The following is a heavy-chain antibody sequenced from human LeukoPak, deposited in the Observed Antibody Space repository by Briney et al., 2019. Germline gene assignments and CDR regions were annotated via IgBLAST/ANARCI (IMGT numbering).Heavy chain of an antibody. V-gene: IGHV1-8*01. Sequence: GASVKVSCKASGYTFTSYDINWVRQATGQGLEWMGWMNPNSGNTGYAQKFQGRVTMTRNTSISTAYMELSSLRSEDTAVYYCARRRLVYGSGSPRSKYYYYGMDVWGQGTTVTVSS. CDR3: ARRRLVYGSGSPRSKYYYYGMDV. D-gene: IGHD3-10*01. CDR2: MNPNSGNT. J-gene: IGHJ6*02. CDR1: GYTFTSYD.